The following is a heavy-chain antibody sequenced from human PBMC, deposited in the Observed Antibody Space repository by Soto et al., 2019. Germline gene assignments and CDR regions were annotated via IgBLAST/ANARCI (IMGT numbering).Heavy chain of an antibody. CDR3: ARDLVGWAGYNHDAFDI. CDR2: ISAYNGNT. Sequence: ASVKVSCKASGYTFTSYGISWVRQAPGQGLEWMGWISAYNGNTNYAQKLQGRVTMTTDTSTSTAYMELRSLRSDDTAVYYCARDLVGWAGYNHDAFDICGQGTMVTVSS. CDR1: GYTFTSYG. D-gene: IGHD2-8*02. J-gene: IGHJ3*02. V-gene: IGHV1-18*01.